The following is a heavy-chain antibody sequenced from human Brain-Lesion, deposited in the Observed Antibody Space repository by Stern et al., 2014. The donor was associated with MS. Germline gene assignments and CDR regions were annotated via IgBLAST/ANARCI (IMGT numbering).Heavy chain of an antibody. CDR3: AEGGSYGFVY. V-gene: IGHV1-45*02. CDR1: GNTFTNRY. CDR2: ITPFTGNT. D-gene: IGHD4-17*01. Sequence: LVQSGAEVKKTGSSVKVSCQASGNTFTNRYLHWVRQAPGQALEWMGWITPFTGNTNYAQNFQDRVTITMDRSMSTAYMDLSSLRSDDTAIYFCAEGGSYGFVYWGQGTLVTVSS. J-gene: IGHJ4*02.